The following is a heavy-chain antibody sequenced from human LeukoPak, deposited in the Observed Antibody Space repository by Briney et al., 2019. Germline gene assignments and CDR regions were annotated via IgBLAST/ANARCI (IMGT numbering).Heavy chain of an antibody. J-gene: IGHJ4*02. Sequence: ASVKVSCKASGGTFSSYAISWVRQAPGQGLEWMGRIIPILGIANYAQKFQGRVTITADKSTSTAYMELSSLRSEDTAVYYCARDTYDSSGYGGYDYWGQGTLVTVSS. V-gene: IGHV1-69*04. CDR3: ARDTYDSSGYGGYDY. D-gene: IGHD3-22*01. CDR2: IIPILGIA. CDR1: GGTFSSYA.